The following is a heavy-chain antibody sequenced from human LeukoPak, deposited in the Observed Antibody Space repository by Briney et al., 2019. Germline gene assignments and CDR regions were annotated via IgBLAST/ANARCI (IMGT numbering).Heavy chain of an antibody. D-gene: IGHD2/OR15-2a*01. Sequence: ASVKVSCKALGYNLTDYYFHWGRQAPGQGLEWMGKINPYSGATNYAQKFQGRVAMTRGASIYTVYMELSRLTSDDTALYYCASFYVPWGQGTLVTVFS. CDR2: INPYSGAT. CDR3: ASFYVP. CDR1: GYNLTDYY. J-gene: IGHJ5*02. V-gene: IGHV1-2*02.